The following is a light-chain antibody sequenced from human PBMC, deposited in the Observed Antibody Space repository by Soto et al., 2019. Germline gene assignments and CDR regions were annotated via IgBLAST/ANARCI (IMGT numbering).Light chain of an antibody. Sequence: DIVLTQSPGTLSLSPGERATLSCRASQSVSSNYLAWYQQRPGKAPKFLIYDASSLETGVPSRFSGSGSGTEFTLTIRSLQPDDFATYYCQQYDSSSPTFGQGTKLEIK. V-gene: IGKV1-5*01. CDR1: QSVSSNY. CDR3: QQYDSSSPT. J-gene: IGKJ2*01. CDR2: DAS.